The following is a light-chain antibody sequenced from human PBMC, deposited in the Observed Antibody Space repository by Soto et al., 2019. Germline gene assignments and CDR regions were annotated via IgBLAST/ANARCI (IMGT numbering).Light chain of an antibody. Sequence: QSALTQPPSASGSPGQSVTISCTGTSSDVGAYNSVSRYQQHPGKAPKLIISEVDKRPSGVPDRFSGSKSGTTASLTVSGLQTEDEADYYCSSYAGSNNFVVFGTGTKVTVL. J-gene: IGLJ1*01. CDR1: SSDVGAYNS. V-gene: IGLV2-8*01. CDR3: SSYAGSNNFVV. CDR2: EVD.